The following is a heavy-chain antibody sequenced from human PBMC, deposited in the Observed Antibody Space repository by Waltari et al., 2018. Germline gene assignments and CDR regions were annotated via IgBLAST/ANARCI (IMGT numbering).Heavy chain of an antibody. V-gene: IGHV4-34*01. Sequence: QVQLQQWGAGLLKPSETLSLTCAVYGGSFSGYYWSWIRQPPGKGLEWIGEINHRGSTNYNPSLKSRVTISVDTSKNQFSLKLSSVTAADTAVYYCAQNAVVFGVVIGAFDIWGQGTMVTVSS. J-gene: IGHJ3*02. D-gene: IGHD3-3*01. CDR2: INHRGST. CDR3: AQNAVVFGVVIGAFDI. CDR1: GGSFSGYY.